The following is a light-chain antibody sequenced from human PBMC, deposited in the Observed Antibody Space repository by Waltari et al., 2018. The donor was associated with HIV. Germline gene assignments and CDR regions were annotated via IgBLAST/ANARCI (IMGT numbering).Light chain of an antibody. V-gene: IGLV1-51*01. CDR1: SSNMGNHY. J-gene: IGLJ3*02. CDR2: DND. CDR3: GTRDSSLTEDWV. Sequence: QSVLTQPPSVSAAPGQSVTLPCSGSSSNMGNHYVSWYHQLPGTAPTLLIYDNDKRPSGISDRVSGSKSATSATLAISGLRTGDEAHYYCGTRDSSLTEDWVFGGGTKLNVL.